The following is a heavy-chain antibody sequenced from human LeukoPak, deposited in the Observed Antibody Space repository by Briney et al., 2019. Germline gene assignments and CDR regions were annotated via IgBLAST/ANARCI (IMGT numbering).Heavy chain of an antibody. CDR3: ARVAPERYYYYYGMDV. V-gene: IGHV1-8*02. Sequence: ASVKVSCKASGYTFTSYYMHWVRQATGQGLEWMGWMNPNSGNTGYAQKFQGRVTMTRNTSISTAYMELSSLRSEDTAVYYCARVAPERYYYYYGMDVWGQGTTVTVSS. J-gene: IGHJ6*02. CDR1: GYTFTSYY. D-gene: IGHD1-1*01. CDR2: MNPNSGNT.